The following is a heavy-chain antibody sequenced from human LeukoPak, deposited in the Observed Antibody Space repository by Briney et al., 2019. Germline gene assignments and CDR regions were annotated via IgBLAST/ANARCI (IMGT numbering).Heavy chain of an antibody. CDR2: INPSGGSP. V-gene: IGHV1-46*01. Sequence: GASVKVSCKAYGYTFISNYLNWVRQAPGQGLEWVGIINPSGGSPSYAQKFQGRVTMTRDMSTSTVYMTLSSLKSEDTAVYYCARDRQWLVYSPHGGGYFDYWGQGTLVTVSS. D-gene: IGHD6-19*01. CDR3: ARDRQWLVYSPHGGGYFDY. J-gene: IGHJ4*02. CDR1: GYTFISNY.